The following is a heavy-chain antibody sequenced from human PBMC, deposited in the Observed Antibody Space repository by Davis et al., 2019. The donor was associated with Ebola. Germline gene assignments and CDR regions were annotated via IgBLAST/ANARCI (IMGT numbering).Heavy chain of an antibody. J-gene: IGHJ1*01. V-gene: IGHV4-4*07. Sequence: SETLSLTCTVSGGSISSYYWTWIRQSAGKGLEWIGRIFISGSTNYNPSLKSRLTMSVDKSKNQFFVRLTSVTAADTAVYYCARGRAARRGYFQHWGQGTLVTVPS. CDR2: IFISGST. CDR3: ARGRAARRGYFQH. D-gene: IGHD6-6*01. CDR1: GGSISSYY.